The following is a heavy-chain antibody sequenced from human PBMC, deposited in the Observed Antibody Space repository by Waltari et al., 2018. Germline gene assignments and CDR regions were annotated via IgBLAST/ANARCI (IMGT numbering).Heavy chain of an antibody. CDR2: INDSGRT. Sequence: QVQLQQWGAGLLKPSETLSLTCDVSGGSLSGYHWTWIRQPPGKGLEWIGEINDSGRTTDNPSLESRVTVSIDTANKQFSLRVRSVTAADTAVYYCARVFGYYYYYMDVWGKGTTVTISS. CDR1: GGSLSGYH. V-gene: IGHV4-34*02. D-gene: IGHD3-3*01. J-gene: IGHJ6*03. CDR3: ARVFGYYYYYMDV.